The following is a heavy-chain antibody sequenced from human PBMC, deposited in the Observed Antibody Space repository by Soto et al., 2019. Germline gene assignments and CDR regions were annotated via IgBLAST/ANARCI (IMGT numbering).Heavy chain of an antibody. CDR3: ARAGGTTVTGLWHFDS. Sequence: QVQLEESGGGVVQPGRSLRLSCEASGFTFNTYSMHWVRQPPGKGLEWLAAIWYDGTQKYYADSVKGRFIISRDNSKKTLYLEMNSLRAEDTPVYYCARAGGTTVTGLWHFDSWGQGTLVTVSS. J-gene: IGHJ4*02. D-gene: IGHD4-17*01. CDR2: IWYDGTQK. CDR1: GFTFNTYS. V-gene: IGHV3-33*01.